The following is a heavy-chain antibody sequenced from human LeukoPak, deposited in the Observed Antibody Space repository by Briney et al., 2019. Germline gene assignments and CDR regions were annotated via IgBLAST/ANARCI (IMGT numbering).Heavy chain of an antibody. CDR1: GGSISSYY. Sequence: SETLSLTCTVSGGSISSYYWSWIRQPAGKGLEWIGRIYTSGSTNYNPSLKSRVTMSVDTSKNQFSLKLSSVTAADTAVYYCARVWEAASHYYYYGMDVWGQGTTVTVSS. CDR2: IYTSGST. V-gene: IGHV4-4*07. J-gene: IGHJ6*02. CDR3: ARVWEAASHYYYYGMDV. D-gene: IGHD1-26*01.